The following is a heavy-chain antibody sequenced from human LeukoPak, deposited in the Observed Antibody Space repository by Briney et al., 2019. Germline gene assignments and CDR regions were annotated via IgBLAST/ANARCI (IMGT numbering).Heavy chain of an antibody. Sequence: GGSLRLSCAASGFTFSSYAMHWVRQAPGKGLEWVAVISYDGSNKYYADSVKGRFTISRDNSKNTLYLQMNSLRAEDTAVYYCARSQVGAIGVGNYWGQGTLDTVSS. J-gene: IGHJ4*02. D-gene: IGHD1-26*01. CDR3: ARSQVGAIGVGNY. CDR2: ISYDGSNK. CDR1: GFTFSSYA. V-gene: IGHV3-30-3*01.